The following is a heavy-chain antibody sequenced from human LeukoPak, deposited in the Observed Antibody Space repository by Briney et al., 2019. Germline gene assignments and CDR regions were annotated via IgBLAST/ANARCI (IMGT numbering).Heavy chain of an antibody. Sequence: PSETLSLTCAVSGGSISSGSYSWGWIRQPPGKGLGWIGYFFYTGNTYYNASLKSRVTISVDTSKNQFSLKVSSVTAADTAVYYCTRGAGSTTSNDAFDIWGQGTMVTVSS. CDR2: FFYTGNT. V-gene: IGHV4-30-4*07. CDR3: TRGAGSTTSNDAFDI. CDR1: GGSISSGSYS. J-gene: IGHJ3*02. D-gene: IGHD1-1*01.